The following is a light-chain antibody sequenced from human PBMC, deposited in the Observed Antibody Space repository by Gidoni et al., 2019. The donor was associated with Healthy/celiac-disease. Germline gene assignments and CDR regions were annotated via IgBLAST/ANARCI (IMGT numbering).Light chain of an antibody. V-gene: IGLV3-25*02. J-gene: IGLJ3*02. Sequence: YELPQPPSVSVSPGQTARITCSGDALPKQYAYWYQQKPGQAPVLVIYKDSERPSGIPERFSGSSSGTTVTLTISGVQAEDEADYYCQSADSSGTSWVFGGGTKLTVL. CDR1: ALPKQY. CDR3: QSADSSGTSWV. CDR2: KDS.